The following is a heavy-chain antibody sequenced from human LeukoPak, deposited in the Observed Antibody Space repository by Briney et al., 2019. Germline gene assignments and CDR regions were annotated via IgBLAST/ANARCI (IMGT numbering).Heavy chain of an antibody. CDR3: ARAKIPNYYFDY. CDR1: GGSISSGGYS. J-gene: IGHJ4*02. D-gene: IGHD1-1*01. Sequence: SQTLSLTCAVSGGSISSGGYSWSWIRQPPGKGLEWIGYIYHSGSTYYNPSLKSRVTISVDRSKNQFSLKLSSVTAADTAVYYCARAKIPNYYFDYWGQGTLVTVSS. CDR2: IYHSGST. V-gene: IGHV4-30-2*01.